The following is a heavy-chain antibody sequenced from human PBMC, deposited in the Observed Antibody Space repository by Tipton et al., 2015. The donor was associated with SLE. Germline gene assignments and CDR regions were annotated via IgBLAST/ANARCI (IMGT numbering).Heavy chain of an antibody. CDR1: SGSITSSY. D-gene: IGHD5-12*01. CDR2: IYYSGST. CDR3: ARDKGGSRGYYDYYGMDV. Sequence: GLVKPSETLSLSCTVSSGSITSSYWSWIRQPPGKGLEWIGYIYYSGSTNYNPSLKSRVTISVDTSKNQFSLKLSSVTAADTAVYYCARDKGGSRGYYDYYGMDVWGQGTTVNVSS. J-gene: IGHJ6*02. V-gene: IGHV4-59*01.